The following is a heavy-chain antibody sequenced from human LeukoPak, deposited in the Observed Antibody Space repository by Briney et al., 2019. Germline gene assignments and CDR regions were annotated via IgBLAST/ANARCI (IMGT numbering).Heavy chain of an antibody. J-gene: IGHJ4*02. D-gene: IGHD6-19*01. CDR3: AKEAYSSGWYWLDY. V-gene: IGHV3-30*02. CDR1: GFTFSSYG. Sequence: GGSLRLSCAASGFTFSSYGMHWVRQAPGKGLEWVAFIRYDGSNKYYADSVKGRFTISRDNSMNTLYLQMNSLRAEDTAVYYCAKEAYSSGWYWLDYWGQGTLVTVSS. CDR2: IRYDGSNK.